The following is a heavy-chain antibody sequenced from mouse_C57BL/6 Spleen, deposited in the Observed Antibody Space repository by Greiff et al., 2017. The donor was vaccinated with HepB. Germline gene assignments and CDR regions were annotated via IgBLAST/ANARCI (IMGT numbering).Heavy chain of an antibody. CDR2: ILPGSGST. CDR1: GYTFTGYW. V-gene: IGHV1-9*01. CDR3: ARGPNYYGSSYAWFAY. Sequence: VQLQQSGAELMKPGASVKLSCKATGYTFTGYWIEWVKQRPGHGLEWIGEILPGSGSTNYNEKFKGKATFTADTSSNTAYMQLRSLTTEDSAIYYCARGPNYYGSSYAWFAYWGQGTLVTVSA. D-gene: IGHD1-1*01. J-gene: IGHJ3*01.